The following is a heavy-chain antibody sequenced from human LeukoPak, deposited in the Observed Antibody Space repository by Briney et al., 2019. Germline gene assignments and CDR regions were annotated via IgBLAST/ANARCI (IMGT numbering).Heavy chain of an antibody. V-gene: IGHV1-2*02. CDR3: ARGGYYDSSLIDY. J-gene: IGHJ4*02. D-gene: IGHD3-22*01. CDR1: GYTFTGYY. CDR2: INPNSGGT. Sequence: ASVKVSCKASGYTFTGYYMHWVRQAPGQGLEWMGWINPNSGGTNYAQKFQGRVTMTRDTSISTAYMELGRLRSDDTAVYYCARGGYYDSSLIDYWGQGTLVTVSS.